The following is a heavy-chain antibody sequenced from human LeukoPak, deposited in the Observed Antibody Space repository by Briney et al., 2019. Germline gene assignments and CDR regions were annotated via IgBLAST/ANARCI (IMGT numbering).Heavy chain of an antibody. J-gene: IGHJ6*03. CDR1: GGSFSGYY. V-gene: IGHV4-34*01. Sequence: SETLSLTCAVYGGSFSGYYWSWIRQPPGKGLEWIGEINHSGSTNYNPSLKSRVTISVDTSKNQFSLKLSSVTAADTAVYYCARQTHYGSGSYYRPPGYYYYYMDVWGKGTTVTISS. CDR3: ARQTHYGSGSYYRPPGYYYYYMDV. CDR2: INHSGST. D-gene: IGHD3-10*01.